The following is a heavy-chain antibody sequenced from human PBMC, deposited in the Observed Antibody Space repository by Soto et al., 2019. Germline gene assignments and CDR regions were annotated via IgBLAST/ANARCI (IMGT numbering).Heavy chain of an antibody. Sequence: GSLSISCSASGFTFSSYAMHWVRQAPWKGLEYVSAISSNGGSTYYADSVKGRFTISRDNSKNTLYLQMSSLRAEDTAVYYCVKTRSIIAAAGYFDYWGQGTLVTVSS. CDR1: GFTFSSYA. D-gene: IGHD6-13*01. CDR3: VKTRSIIAAAGYFDY. CDR2: ISSNGGST. J-gene: IGHJ4*02. V-gene: IGHV3-64D*06.